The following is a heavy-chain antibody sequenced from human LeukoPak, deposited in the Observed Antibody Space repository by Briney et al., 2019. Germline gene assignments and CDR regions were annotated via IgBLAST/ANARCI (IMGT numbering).Heavy chain of an antibody. CDR3: AKDRSAKYYSFWSGYSEY. Sequence: GGSLRLSCAASGFTFNNYAMSWVRQTPGKGLEWVSSITDSGGSTYYADSVKGRFTISRDNSQNTLYLQMDSLRAEDTAVYSCAKDRSAKYYSFWSGYSEYWGQGTLVTVSS. V-gene: IGHV3-23*01. J-gene: IGHJ4*02. CDR2: ITDSGGST. CDR1: GFTFNNYA. D-gene: IGHD3-3*01.